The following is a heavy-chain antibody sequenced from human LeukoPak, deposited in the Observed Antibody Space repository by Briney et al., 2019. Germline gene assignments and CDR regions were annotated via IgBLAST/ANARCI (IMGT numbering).Heavy chain of an antibody. D-gene: IGHD3-22*01. CDR2: INPKTLGT. Sequence: ASVKVSCKASGYTFTDYYIHWVRQAPGHGLEWMGWINPKTLGTNYAQKFRGRVTMTRDTSITTVYMELSSLRSDDTAVYYCARDSLSDDSSGYYDFWGQGTLVTVST. CDR3: ARDSLSDDSSGYYDF. J-gene: IGHJ4*02. V-gene: IGHV1-2*02. CDR1: GYTFTDYY.